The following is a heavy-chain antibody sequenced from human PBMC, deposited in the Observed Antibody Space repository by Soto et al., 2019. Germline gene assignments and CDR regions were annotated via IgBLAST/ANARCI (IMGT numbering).Heavy chain of an antibody. Sequence: GASVKVSCKASGFTFTSSAMQWVRQARGQRLEWIGWIVVGSGNTNYAQKYQERVTITRDMSTSTAYMELSSLRSEDTAVYYCAAVPDIVVVPAITTKDYWGKGFLVTVSP. J-gene: IGHJ4*02. CDR3: AAVPDIVVVPAITTKDY. CDR2: IVVGSGNT. V-gene: IGHV1-58*02. D-gene: IGHD2-2*01. CDR1: GFTFTSSA.